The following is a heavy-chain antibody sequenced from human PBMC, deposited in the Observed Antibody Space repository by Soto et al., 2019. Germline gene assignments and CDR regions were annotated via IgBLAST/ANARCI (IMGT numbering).Heavy chain of an antibody. CDR1: GGTFSTSA. D-gene: IGHD1-1*01. CDR2: IMPVFPTP. J-gene: IGHJ6*02. Sequence: QVQLVQSGAEVKKPGSSVKVSCKASGGTFSTSAISWVRQAPGQGLEWVGGIMPVFPTPDYAQNFQCRDTISADESTTTAYLERTSLRADDTSVYYCARNKDRLQLGGNYYYILEVGGQGTAITVSS. V-gene: IGHV1-69*12. CDR3: ARNKDRLQLGGNYYYILEV.